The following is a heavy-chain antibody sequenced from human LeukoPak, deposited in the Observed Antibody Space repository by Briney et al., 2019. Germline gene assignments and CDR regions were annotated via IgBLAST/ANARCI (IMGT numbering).Heavy chain of an antibody. Sequence: PSETLSLTCAVYGASFSGYYWSWIRQPPGKGREWIGEVYHSGSTNYNPSLKSRVTISVDTSKNQFSLSLSSVTAADTAVYYCARRSIRGVIRYWGQGTLVTVSS. D-gene: IGHD3-10*01. CDR1: GASFSGYY. J-gene: IGHJ4*02. CDR3: ARRSIRGVIRY. CDR2: VYHSGST. V-gene: IGHV4-34*01.